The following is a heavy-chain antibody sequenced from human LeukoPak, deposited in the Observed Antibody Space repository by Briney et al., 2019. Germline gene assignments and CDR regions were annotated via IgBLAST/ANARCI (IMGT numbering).Heavy chain of an antibody. CDR2: ISPTGSTT. CDR3: ARGPNSNWSGLDF. CDR1: GFSFSGHW. Sequence: PGGSLRPSCIASGFSFSGHWMHWGRQLPGKGVGWVSRISPTGSTTNYADSVKGGFTFYRDNAKNTLYLQVNNLRAEDTAVYYCARGPNSNWSGLDFWGQGTLLTVSS. J-gene: IGHJ4*02. V-gene: IGHV3-74*01. D-gene: IGHD6-6*01.